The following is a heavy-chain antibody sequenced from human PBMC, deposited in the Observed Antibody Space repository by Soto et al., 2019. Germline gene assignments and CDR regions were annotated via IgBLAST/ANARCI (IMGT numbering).Heavy chain of an antibody. V-gene: IGHV1-69*06. CDR1: GGTFSSYA. CDR2: IIPIFGTA. D-gene: IGHD3-9*01. CDR3: ARGIQLRYFYYYYYGMDV. Sequence: KVSCKASGGTFSSYAISWVRQAPGQGLEWMGGIIPIFGTANYAQKFQGRVTITADKSTSTAYMELSSLRPEDTAVYYCARGIQLRYFYYYYYGMDVWGQGTTVTVS. J-gene: IGHJ6*02.